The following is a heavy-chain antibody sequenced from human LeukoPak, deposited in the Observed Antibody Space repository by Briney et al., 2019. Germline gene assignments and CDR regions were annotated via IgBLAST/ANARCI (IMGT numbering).Heavy chain of an antibody. V-gene: IGHV4-4*02. D-gene: IGHD4-23*01. J-gene: IGHJ4*02. CDR3: ARSDYGGPFDY. CDR2: IYHSGST. Sequence: PSETLSLTCAVSGGSISSSNWWSWVRQPQGKGLEWIGEIYHSGSTNYNPSLKSRVTIPVDKSKNQFSLKLSSVTAADTAVYYCARSDYGGPFDYWGQGTLVTVSS. CDR1: GGSISSSNW.